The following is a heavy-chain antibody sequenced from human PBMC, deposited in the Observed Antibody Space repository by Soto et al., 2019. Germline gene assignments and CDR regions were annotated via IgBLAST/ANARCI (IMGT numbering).Heavy chain of an antibody. V-gene: IGHV4-34*01. Sequence: QVQLQQWGAGLLKPSETLSLTCAVYGGSFIGYYWSWIRQPPGKGLEWIGEINHSGSTNYNPSLKSRVTISVDTSKNQCSLKLSSVTAADTAVYYCARSAATYYYGSGSSRYWGQGTLVTVSS. CDR1: GGSFIGYY. CDR2: INHSGST. D-gene: IGHD3-10*01. CDR3: ARSAATYYYGSGSSRY. J-gene: IGHJ4*02.